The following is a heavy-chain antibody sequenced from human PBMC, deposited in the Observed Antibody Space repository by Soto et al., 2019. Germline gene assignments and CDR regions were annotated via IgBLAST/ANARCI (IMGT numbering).Heavy chain of an antibody. V-gene: IGHV4-30-4*01. CDR2: IYYSGST. J-gene: IGHJ5*02. CDR1: GGSISSGDYY. Sequence: QVQLQESSPGLVKPSQTLSLTCTVSGGSISSGDYYWSWIRQPPGKGLEWIGYIYYSGSTYYNPSLKSRVTISVDTSKNQFSLKLSSVTAADTAVYYCAREGGYCSSTSCYKWFDPWGQGTLVTVSS. CDR3: AREGGYCSSTSCYKWFDP. D-gene: IGHD2-2*02.